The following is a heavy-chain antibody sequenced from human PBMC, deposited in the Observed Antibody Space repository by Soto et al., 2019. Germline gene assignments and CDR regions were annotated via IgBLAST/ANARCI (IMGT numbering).Heavy chain of an antibody. CDR3: ATEDYYDNAFDI. J-gene: IGHJ3*02. CDR2: FDPEDGET. D-gene: IGHD3-22*01. V-gene: IGHV1-24*01. CDR1: GYTLTELS. Sequence: VKVSCKVSGYTLTELSMHWVREAPGKGLEWMGGFDPEDGETIYAQKFQGRVTMTEDTSTDTAYMELSSLRSEDTAVYYCATEDYYDNAFDIWGQGTMVTVSS.